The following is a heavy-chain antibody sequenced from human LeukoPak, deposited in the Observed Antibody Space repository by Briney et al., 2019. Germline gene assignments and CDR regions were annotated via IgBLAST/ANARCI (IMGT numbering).Heavy chain of an antibody. V-gene: IGHV3-53*01. J-gene: IGHJ5*02. D-gene: IGHD5-12*01. CDR2: IYSGGST. CDR3: AREIRGYSGYDSYNWFDP. Sequence: PGGSLRLSCAASGFTVSSNYMSWVRQAPGKGLEWVSVIYSGGSTYYADSVKGRFTISRDNAKNSLYLQMNSLRAEDTAVYYCAREIRGYSGYDSYNWFDPWGQGTLVTVSS. CDR1: GFTVSSNY.